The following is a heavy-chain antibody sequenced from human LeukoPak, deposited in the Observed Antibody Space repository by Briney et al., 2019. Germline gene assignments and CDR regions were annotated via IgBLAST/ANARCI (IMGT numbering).Heavy chain of an antibody. D-gene: IGHD6-13*01. CDR2: IIPIFGTA. Sequence: SVKVSCKASGGTFSSYAISWVRQAPGQGLEWMGGIIPIFGTANYAQKFQGRVTITTDESTSTVYMELSSLRSEDTAVCYCARDRGETGYSTPTLFDYWGQGTLVTVSS. CDR3: ARDRGETGYSTPTLFDY. V-gene: IGHV1-69*05. CDR1: GGTFSSYA. J-gene: IGHJ4*02.